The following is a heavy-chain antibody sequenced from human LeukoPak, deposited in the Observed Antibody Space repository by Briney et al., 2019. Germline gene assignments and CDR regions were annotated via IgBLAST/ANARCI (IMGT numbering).Heavy chain of an antibody. D-gene: IGHD3-16*02. CDR1: GGSFSGYY. CDR2: INHSGST. Sequence: SETLSLTCAVYGGSFSGYYWSWIRQPPGKGLEWIGEINHSGSTNYNPSLKSRVTISVDTSKNQFSLKLSSVTAADTAVYYCANRWGGGVILPDYWGQGTLVTVSS. V-gene: IGHV4-34*01. J-gene: IGHJ4*02. CDR3: ANRWGGGVILPDY.